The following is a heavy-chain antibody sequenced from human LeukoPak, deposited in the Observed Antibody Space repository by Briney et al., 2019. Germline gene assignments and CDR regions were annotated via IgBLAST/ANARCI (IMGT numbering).Heavy chain of an antibody. CDR1: GFTFDDYP. Sequence: GGSLRLSCAASGFTFDDYPMHWVRQGPGKGLEWVSGINGNGLTKGYADSVEGRFTISRDNDKNSLYLQMDSLRPEDTAFYFCAKSAILSGIGYFDSWGQGTLVTVSS. CDR2: INGNGLTK. J-gene: IGHJ4*02. V-gene: IGHV3-9*01. CDR3: AKSAILSGIGYFDS. D-gene: IGHD3-9*01.